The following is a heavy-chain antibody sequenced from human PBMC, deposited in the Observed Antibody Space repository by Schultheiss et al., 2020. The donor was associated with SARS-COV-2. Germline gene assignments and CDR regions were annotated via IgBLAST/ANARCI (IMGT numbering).Heavy chain of an antibody. D-gene: IGHD2-2*01. Sequence: ASVKVSCKASGYTFTSYYMHWVRQAPGQGREWMGRINPSGGTTSYAQKFRGRVTMNRDTATRTVYIELSSLRSEDTAVYYCARVIVPAAISDYWGQGTLVTVSS. CDR1: GYTFTSYY. V-gene: IGHV1-46*01. CDR2: INPSGGTT. CDR3: ARVIVPAAISDY. J-gene: IGHJ4*02.